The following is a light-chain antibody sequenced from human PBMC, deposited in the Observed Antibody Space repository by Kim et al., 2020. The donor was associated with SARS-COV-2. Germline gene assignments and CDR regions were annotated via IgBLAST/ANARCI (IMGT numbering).Light chain of an antibody. V-gene: IGLV3-19*01. CDR3: NSRDTNDNVV. J-gene: IGLJ2*01. Sequence: ALGQTVRITCQGESLRSYYATWYQQKPGQAPIRVIYGKNNRPSGIPDRFSGSSSGNTDSLSITGTQAGDEAYYYCNSRDTNDNVVFGGGTQLTVL. CDR1: SLRSYY. CDR2: GKN.